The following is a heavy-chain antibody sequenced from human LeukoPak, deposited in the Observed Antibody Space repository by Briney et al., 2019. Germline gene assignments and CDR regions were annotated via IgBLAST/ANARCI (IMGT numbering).Heavy chain of an antibody. J-gene: IGHJ4*02. D-gene: IGHD6-19*01. Sequence: GASVKVSCKASGYTFTGYYMHWVRQSPGQGLEWMGWINPNSGGTNYAQKFQGRVTMTRDTSISTAYMELSRLRSDDTAVYYCARAKQWLVHHDYWGQGTLVTVSS. V-gene: IGHV1-2*02. CDR3: ARAKQWLVHHDY. CDR1: GYTFTGYY. CDR2: INPNSGGT.